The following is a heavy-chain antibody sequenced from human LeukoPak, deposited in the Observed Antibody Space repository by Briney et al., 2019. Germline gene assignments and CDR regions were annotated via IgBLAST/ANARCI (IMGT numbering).Heavy chain of an antibody. CDR1: GFTFSSYW. CDR3: ASLLAFCTTTRCPDY. D-gene: IGHD2-2*01. CDR2: IKQDGSEK. Sequence: TGGSLRLSCAASGFTFSSYWMSWVRQAPGKGLEWVANIKQDGSEKYYVDSVKGRFTISRDNAKNSLYLQMNSLRAEDTAVYYCASLLAFCTTTRCPDYWGQGTLVTVSS. V-gene: IGHV3-7*01. J-gene: IGHJ4*02.